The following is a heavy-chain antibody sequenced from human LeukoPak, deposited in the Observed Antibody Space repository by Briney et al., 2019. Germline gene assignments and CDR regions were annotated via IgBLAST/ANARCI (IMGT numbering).Heavy chain of an antibody. CDR2: IYYSGST. CDR3: ARDRTVGFDP. V-gene: IGHV4-31*03. D-gene: IGHD2-8*02. J-gene: IGHJ5*02. Sequence: PSETLSLTCTVSGGSISSGGYYWSWIRQHPGKGLEWIGYIYYSGSTYYNPFLKSRVTISVDTSKNQFSLKLSSVTAADTAVYYCARDRTVGFDPWGQGTLVTVSS. CDR1: GGSISSGGYY.